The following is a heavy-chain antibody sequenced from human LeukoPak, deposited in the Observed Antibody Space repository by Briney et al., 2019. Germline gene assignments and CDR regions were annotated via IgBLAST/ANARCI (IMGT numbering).Heavy chain of an antibody. J-gene: IGHJ6*03. V-gene: IGHV4-4*02. CDR3: AASPRSGAYYMDV. D-gene: IGHD3-10*01. Sequence: SETLSLTCTVSGHSRSRSDWWTWVRQPPGKGLEWIGEIHQFGSPNYNPSLKSRVTLLVDKSSNQFSLKLSSVTAADTAVYYCAASPRSGAYYMDVWGKGTTVTVSS. CDR1: GHSRSRSDW. CDR2: IHQFGSP.